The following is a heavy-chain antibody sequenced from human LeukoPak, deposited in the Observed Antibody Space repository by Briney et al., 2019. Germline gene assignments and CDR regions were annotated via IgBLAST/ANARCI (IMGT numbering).Heavy chain of an antibody. CDR1: GYSISSGYY. CDR3: ARQGVIDHNWFDL. J-gene: IGHJ5*02. Sequence: SETLSLTCAVSGYSISSGYYWGWIRQPPGKGLEWIGSIYHSGSTYYNPSLKSRVTISVDTSKNQFSLKLSSVTAADTAVYYCARQGVIDHNWFDLWGQGTLVTVSS. V-gene: IGHV4-38-2*01. D-gene: IGHD3-16*02. CDR2: IYHSGST.